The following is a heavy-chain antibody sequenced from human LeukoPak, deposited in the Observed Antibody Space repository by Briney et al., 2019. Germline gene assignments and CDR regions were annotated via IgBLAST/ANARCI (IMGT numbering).Heavy chain of an antibody. CDR1: GFSLSSYW. CDR3: AKGRYFDDSWFDP. V-gene: IGHV3-30*02. CDR2: IRYDGSNK. J-gene: IGHJ5*02. D-gene: IGHD3-9*01. Sequence: GGSLRLSCAASGFSLSSYWMSWVRQAPGKGLEWVAFIRYDGSNKYYADSVKGRFTISRDNSKNTLYLQMNSLRAEDTAVYYCAKGRYFDDSWFDPWGQGTLVTVSS.